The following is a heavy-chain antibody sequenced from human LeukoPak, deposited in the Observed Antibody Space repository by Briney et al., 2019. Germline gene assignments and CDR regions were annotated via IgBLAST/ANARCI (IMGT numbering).Heavy chain of an antibody. V-gene: IGHV3-23*01. J-gene: IGHJ6*02. CDR1: GFTFSSYA. CDR2: ISGSGGST. Sequence: PGGSLRLSRAASGFTFSSYAMSWVRQAPGKGLEWVSAISGSGGSTYYADSVKGRFTTSRDNSKNTLYLQMNSLRAEDTAVYYCAKVPQLYHYYGMDVWGQGTTVTVSS. CDR3: AKVPQLYHYYGMDV. D-gene: IGHD1-1*01.